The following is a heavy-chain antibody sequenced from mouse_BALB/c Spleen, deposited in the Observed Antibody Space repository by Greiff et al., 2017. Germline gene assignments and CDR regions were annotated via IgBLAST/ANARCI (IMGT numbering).Heavy chain of an antibody. Sequence: EVKLVESGGGLVKPGGSLKLSCAASGFTFSSYAMSWVRQTPEKRLEWVASISSGGSTYYPDSVKGRFTISRDNARNILYLQMRSLRSEDTAMYYCAREDDWYFDVWGAGTTVTVSS. CDR3: AREDDWYFDV. CDR2: ISSGGST. V-gene: IGHV5-6-5*01. D-gene: IGHD2-3*01. J-gene: IGHJ1*01. CDR1: GFTFSSYA.